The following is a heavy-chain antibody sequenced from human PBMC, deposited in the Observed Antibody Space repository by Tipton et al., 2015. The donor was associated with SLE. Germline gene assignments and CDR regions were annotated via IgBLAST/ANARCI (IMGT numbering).Heavy chain of an antibody. D-gene: IGHD1-26*01. V-gene: IGHV4-38-2*02. CDR1: GYSISSGYY. J-gene: IGHJ1*01. CDR3: ARGPGPMREPQKGYFQH. Sequence: TLSLTCTVSGYSISSGYYWGWIRQPPGKGLEWIGNIYHSGSTYYNPSLKSRVTISVDTSKNQFSLKLSSVTAADTAVYYCARGPGPMREPQKGYFQHWGQGTLVTVSS. CDR2: IYHSGST.